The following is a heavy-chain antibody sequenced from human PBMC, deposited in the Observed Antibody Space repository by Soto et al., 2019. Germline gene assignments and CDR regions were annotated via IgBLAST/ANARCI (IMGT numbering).Heavy chain of an antibody. CDR3: ARASGRSWYNWFDP. CDR1: GGNFSNYG. Sequence: QVQLVQSGAEVKKPGSSVTVSCKASGGNFSNYGISWVRQAPGQGLEYMGGIVPLFGTTNYAHKFRGRVTITADESTSTVYMEVSSLKSGDTAVYFCARASGRSWYNWFDPWGQGTLVTVST. V-gene: IGHV1-69*01. D-gene: IGHD6-13*01. J-gene: IGHJ5*02. CDR2: IVPLFGTT.